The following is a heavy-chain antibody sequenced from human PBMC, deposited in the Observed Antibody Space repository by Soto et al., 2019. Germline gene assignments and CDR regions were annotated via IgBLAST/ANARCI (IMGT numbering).Heavy chain of an antibody. V-gene: IGHV4-59*01. CDR1: GGSISSYY. CDR2: IYYSGDT. D-gene: IGHD4-17*01. Sequence: SEPLSLTCTVSGGSISSYYWSWIRQPPGKGLEWIGYIYYSGDTNYNPSLKSRVTISVDTSKNQFSLSLSSLTAADTAVYYCARDTRYGVLDYWGQGTLVTSPQ. CDR3: ARDTRYGVLDY. J-gene: IGHJ4*02.